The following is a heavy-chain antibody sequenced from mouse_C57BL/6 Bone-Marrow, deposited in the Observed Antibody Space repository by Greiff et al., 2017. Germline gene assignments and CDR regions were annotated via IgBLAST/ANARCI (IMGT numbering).Heavy chain of an antibody. V-gene: IGHV1-50*01. CDR2: IDPSDSYT. Sequence: QVQLQQPGAELVKPGASVKLSCKASGYTFTSYWMQWVKQRPGQGLEWIGEIDPSDSYTNYNQKFKGKATLTVDTSSSTAYMQLSSLTSEDSAVYDCARDLYYYPYYFDYWGQGTTLTVSS. D-gene: IGHD1-1*01. J-gene: IGHJ2*01. CDR1: GYTFTSYW. CDR3: ARDLYYYPYYFDY.